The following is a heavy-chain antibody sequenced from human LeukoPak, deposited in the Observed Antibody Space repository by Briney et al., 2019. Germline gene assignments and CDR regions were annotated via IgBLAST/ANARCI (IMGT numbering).Heavy chain of an antibody. CDR1: GGTFSSYA. V-gene: IGHV1-69*05. CDR3: ARDVRSSYYYYYMDV. CDR2: IIPIFGTA. Sequence: ASVKVSCKASGGTFSSYAISWVRQAPGQGLEWMGGIIPIFGTANYAQKLQGRVTMTTDTSTSTAYMELRSLRSDDTAVYYCARDVRSSYYYYYMDVWGKGTTVTVSS. D-gene: IGHD2-2*01. J-gene: IGHJ6*03.